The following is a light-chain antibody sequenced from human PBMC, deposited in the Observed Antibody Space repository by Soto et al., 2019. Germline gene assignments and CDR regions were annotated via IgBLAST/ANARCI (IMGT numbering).Light chain of an antibody. Sequence: QSVLTQPPSVSGAPGQRVTISCTGSSSNIGAGYDVHWYQQLPGTAPKLLIYGNSNRPSGVPDRFSGSKSGTSASLAITGLQAEDEADYYCQSHDSSLSGWVFGGGTKVTVL. J-gene: IGLJ3*02. V-gene: IGLV1-40*01. CDR3: QSHDSSLSGWV. CDR1: SSNIGAGYD. CDR2: GNS.